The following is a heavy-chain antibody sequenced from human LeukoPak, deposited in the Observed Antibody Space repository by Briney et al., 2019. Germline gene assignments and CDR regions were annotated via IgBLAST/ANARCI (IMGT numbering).Heavy chain of an antibody. J-gene: IGHJ4*02. Sequence: SETLSLTCAVYGGSFSGYYWSWIRQPPGKGLEWIGEINHSGSTNYNPSLKSRVTISVDTSKNQFSLKLSSVTAADTAVYYCARGPRSNYGPRLPGFDYWGQGTLVTVSS. D-gene: IGHD1-7*01. CDR2: INHSGST. CDR1: GGSFSGYY. CDR3: ARGPRSNYGPRLPGFDY. V-gene: IGHV4-34*01.